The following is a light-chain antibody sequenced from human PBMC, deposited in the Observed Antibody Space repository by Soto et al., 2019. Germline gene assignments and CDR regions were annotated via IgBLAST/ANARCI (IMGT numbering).Light chain of an antibody. CDR1: QSISRW. CDR2: EAS. Sequence: DIQMTQSPSTLSASVGDRVTITCRASQSISRWLAWYQQKTGKAPTLLIYEASSLETGVPSRCSGSGSGTEFTLTISSLQPDDFATDYCQQYSSYYPRTFGQGTKVEIK. J-gene: IGKJ1*01. V-gene: IGKV1-5*03. CDR3: QQYSSYYPRT.